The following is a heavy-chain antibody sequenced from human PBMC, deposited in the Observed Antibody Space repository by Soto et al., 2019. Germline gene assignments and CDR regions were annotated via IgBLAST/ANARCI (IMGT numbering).Heavy chain of an antibody. CDR1: GLTFSSYA. D-gene: IGHD3-10*01. CDR3: AKGGYYGSDPYGSGY. CDR2: ISGSGGST. V-gene: IGHV3-23*01. J-gene: IGHJ4*02. Sequence: PGGSLRLSCAASGLTFSSYAMSWVRQAPGKGLEWVSAISGSGGSTYYADSVKGRFTISRDNSKNTLYLQMNSLRAEDTAVYHCAKGGYYGSDPYGSGYWGQGTLVTVSS.